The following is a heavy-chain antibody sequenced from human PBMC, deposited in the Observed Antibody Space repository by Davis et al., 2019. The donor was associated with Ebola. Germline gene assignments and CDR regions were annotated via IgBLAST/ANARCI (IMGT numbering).Heavy chain of an antibody. J-gene: IGHJ5*02. CDR2: VHHSGRT. CDR3: ATSNWFDP. V-gene: IGHV4-39*01. Sequence: SETLSLTCTVSGGSINIRSYYWGWIRQPPGKGLEWIGSVHHSGRTYYNPSHKSRLTIAIETSKNQFSLKLTSVTAADTSVYYCATSNWFDPWGQGTLVTVSS. CDR1: GGSINIRSYY.